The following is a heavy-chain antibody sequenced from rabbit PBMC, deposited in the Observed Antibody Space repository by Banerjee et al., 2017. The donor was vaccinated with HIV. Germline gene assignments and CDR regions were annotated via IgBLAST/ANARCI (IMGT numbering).Heavy chain of an antibody. CDR2: IYGGDGSST. Sequence: QSLDESGGDLVKPRASPTLTCTASGFSFNNNYYMCWVRQAPGKGLEWIGCIYGGDGSSTAYASWAKGRFTVSKTSSTSVNVPVTSETAAHSAHYFCPRDLHGVVGQSFGGWGPGTLVTVS. J-gene: IGHJ4*01. CDR1: GFSFNNNYY. D-gene: IGHD2-1*01. V-gene: IGHV1S40*01. CDR3: PRDLHGVVGQSFGG.